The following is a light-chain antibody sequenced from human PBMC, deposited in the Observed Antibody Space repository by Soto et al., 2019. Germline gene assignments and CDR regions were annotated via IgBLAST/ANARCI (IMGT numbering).Light chain of an antibody. Sequence: EIVLTQSPGSLSLSPGERATLSCRASQSVGSSSLAWYQQKRGRAPRLLIYGASPRATGIPDMCSGSASGTDFTLSISRPEPEDFAVYYCQQYGSSPTFGGGTKVEIK. J-gene: IGKJ4*01. CDR2: GAS. CDR3: QQYGSSPT. CDR1: QSVGSSS. V-gene: IGKV3-20*01.